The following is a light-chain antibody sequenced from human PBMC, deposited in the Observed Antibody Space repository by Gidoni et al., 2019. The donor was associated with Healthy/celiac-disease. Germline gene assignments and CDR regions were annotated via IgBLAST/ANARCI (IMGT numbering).Light chain of an antibody. Sequence: DIQLTQSPSFLSASVGDRDTITCRASQGISSYLAWYQQKPGKAPKLLIYAASTLQSGVPSRFSGSGSGTEFTLTISSLQPEDFATYYCQQLNSYPLTFXGXTKVXSK. CDR1: QGISSY. V-gene: IGKV1-9*01. J-gene: IGKJ4*01. CDR3: QQLNSYPLT. CDR2: AAS.